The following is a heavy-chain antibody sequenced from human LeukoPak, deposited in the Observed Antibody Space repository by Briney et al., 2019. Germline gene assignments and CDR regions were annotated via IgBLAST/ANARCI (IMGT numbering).Heavy chain of an antibody. D-gene: IGHD6-13*01. Sequence: ASVKVSCKASGYTFTSYGISWVRQAPGQGLEWMGWISAYNGNTNYAQKLQGRVTMTTDTSTSTAYMELRSLRSDDTAVYYCATRKAAAGTLDYWGQGTLVTVSS. J-gene: IGHJ4*02. CDR1: GYTFTSYG. CDR3: ATRKAAAGTLDY. V-gene: IGHV1-18*01. CDR2: ISAYNGNT.